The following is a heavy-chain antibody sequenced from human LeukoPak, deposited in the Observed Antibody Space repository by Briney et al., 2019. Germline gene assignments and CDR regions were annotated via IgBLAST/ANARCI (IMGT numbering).Heavy chain of an antibody. Sequence: PSETLSLTCSVSGGSISSYYWSWIRQPPGKGLEWIGNIFYSGSTYYSPSLKSRVTISLDTSRNQFSLKLNSVTAADTAVYYCAKSNGYGLVDIWGQGTMVTVSS. V-gene: IGHV4-59*12. J-gene: IGHJ3*02. CDR3: AKSNGYGLVDI. CDR2: IFYSGST. D-gene: IGHD3-10*01. CDR1: GGSISSYY.